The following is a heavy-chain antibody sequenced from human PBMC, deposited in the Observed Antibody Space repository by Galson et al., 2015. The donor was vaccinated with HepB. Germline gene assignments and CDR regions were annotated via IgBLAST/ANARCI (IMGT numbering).Heavy chain of an antibody. Sequence: SLRLSCAASGFTFSSYAMSWVRQAPGKGLEWVSAISGSGGSTYYADSVKGRFTISRDNSKNTLYLQMNSLRAEDTAVYYCAKDQVKSYGLYDYWGQGTLVTVSS. J-gene: IGHJ4*02. CDR3: AKDQVKSYGLYDY. D-gene: IGHD1-26*01. V-gene: IGHV3-23*01. CDR1: GFTFSSYA. CDR2: ISGSGGST.